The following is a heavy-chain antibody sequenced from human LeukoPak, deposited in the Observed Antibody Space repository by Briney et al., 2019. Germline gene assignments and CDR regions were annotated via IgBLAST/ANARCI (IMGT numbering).Heavy chain of an antibody. Sequence: PGGSLRLSCAASGFAFNTYSMNWVRQAPGKGLEWVSFIFSSSTYIYYKDSVKGRFTISRDNARNSLYLQMNSLRVDDTAVYYCARDAVTGYSSGWYKPFPFDYWGQGSLVTVSS. CDR2: IFSSSTYI. V-gene: IGHV3-21*01. CDR1: GFAFNTYS. J-gene: IGHJ4*02. D-gene: IGHD6-19*01. CDR3: ARDAVTGYSSGWYKPFPFDY.